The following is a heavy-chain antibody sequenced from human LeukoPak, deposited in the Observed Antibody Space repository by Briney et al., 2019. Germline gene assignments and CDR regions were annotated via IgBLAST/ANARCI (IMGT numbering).Heavy chain of an antibody. CDR1: GSTFSTYW. Sequence: GGSPRLSCAASGSTFSTYWMSWVRQAPGTGLEWVASIKQDGSEKSYVDSVKGRFTISRDNAKNSLYLQMNSLRAEDTAVYYCARGGYQLLWYWGQGTLVTVSS. CDR2: IKQDGSEK. V-gene: IGHV3-7*04. D-gene: IGHD2-2*01. CDR3: ARGGYQLLWY. J-gene: IGHJ4*02.